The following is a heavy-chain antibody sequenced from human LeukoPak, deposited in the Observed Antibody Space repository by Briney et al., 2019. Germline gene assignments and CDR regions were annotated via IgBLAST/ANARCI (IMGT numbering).Heavy chain of an antibody. CDR2: INPNSGGT. D-gene: IGHD3-3*01. CDR1: GYTFTGYY. Sequence: ASVKVSCKASGYTFTGYYMHWVRQAPGQGLEWMGWINPNSGGTNYAQKFQGRVTMTRDTSISTAYMELCRLRSDDTAVYYCARAGVRLYYDFWSGVRGNHWFDPWGQGTLVTVSS. CDR3: ARAGVRLYYDFWSGVRGNHWFDP. J-gene: IGHJ5*02. V-gene: IGHV1-2*02.